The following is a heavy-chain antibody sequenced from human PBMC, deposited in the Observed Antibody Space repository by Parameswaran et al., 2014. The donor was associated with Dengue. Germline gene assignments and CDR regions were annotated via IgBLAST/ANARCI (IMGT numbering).Heavy chain of an antibody. Sequence: SWVRQAPGQGLEWMGGIIPIFGTANYAQKFQGRVTITADESTSTAYMELSSLRSEDTAVYYCARDEGPITIFGVVSYYGMDVWGQGTTVTVSS. CDR3: ARDEGPITIFGVVSYYGMDV. CDR2: IIPIFGTA. J-gene: IGHJ6*02. D-gene: IGHD3-3*01. V-gene: IGHV1-69*01.